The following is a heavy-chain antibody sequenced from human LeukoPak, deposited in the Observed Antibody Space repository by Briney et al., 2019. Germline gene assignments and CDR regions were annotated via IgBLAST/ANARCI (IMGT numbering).Heavy chain of an antibody. V-gene: IGHV4-39*07. J-gene: IGHJ3*02. CDR2: IYYSGST. Sequence: PSETLSLTCKVSGGSISSYTYYWGWIRQPPGKGLEWIGSIYYSGSTNYNPSLKSRVTISVDMSKNQFSLKLSSVTAADTAVYFCARGPYSYDSSGAFDIWGQGTMVTVSS. D-gene: IGHD3-22*01. CDR3: ARGPYSYDSSGAFDI. CDR1: GGSISSYTYY.